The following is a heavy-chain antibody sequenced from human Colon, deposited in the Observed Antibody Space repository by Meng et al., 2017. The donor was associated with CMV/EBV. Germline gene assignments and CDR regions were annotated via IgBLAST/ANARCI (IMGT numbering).Heavy chain of an antibody. D-gene: IGHD3-16*01. CDR1: GYSFTTYG. V-gene: IGHV1-18*04. CDR3: TRDQSPGFGGDY. Sequence: ASVKVSCKASGYSFTTYGITWVRRAPGQGLEWMAWISTYDGKTDYAQKFRGRVTLTTDVSTMTVYLDLRGLRSEDTALYYCTRDQSPGFGGDYWGQGTLVTVSS. CDR2: ISTYDGKT. J-gene: IGHJ4*02.